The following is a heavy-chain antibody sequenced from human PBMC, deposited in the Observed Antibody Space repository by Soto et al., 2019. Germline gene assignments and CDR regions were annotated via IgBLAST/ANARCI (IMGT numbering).Heavy chain of an antibody. CDR1: GGSISSGGYY. CDR3: ARDSSPTIAAAGTIDY. CDR2: IYYSGST. D-gene: IGHD6-13*01. J-gene: IGHJ4*02. Sequence: PSETLSLTCTVSGGSISSGGYYWSWIRQHPGKGLEWIGYIYYSGSTYYNPSLKSRVTISVDTSKNQFSLKLSSVTAADTAVYYCARDSSPTIAAAGTIDYWGQGTLVTVSS. V-gene: IGHV4-31*03.